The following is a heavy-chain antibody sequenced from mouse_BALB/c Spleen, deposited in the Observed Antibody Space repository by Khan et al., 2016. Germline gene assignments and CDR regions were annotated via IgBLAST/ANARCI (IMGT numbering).Heavy chain of an antibody. CDR3: ARGATATGAWFAY. V-gene: IGHV5-6-5*01. Sequence: EVELVESGGGLVKPGGSLKLSCAASGFTFSSYAMSWVRQTPEKRLEWVASISSGGSTYYPDSVKGRFTISRDNARHILYLQMSSLRSEDTAMYCCARGATATGAWFAYWGQGTLVTVSA. J-gene: IGHJ3*01. CDR2: ISSGGST. CDR1: GFTFSSYA. D-gene: IGHD1-2*01.